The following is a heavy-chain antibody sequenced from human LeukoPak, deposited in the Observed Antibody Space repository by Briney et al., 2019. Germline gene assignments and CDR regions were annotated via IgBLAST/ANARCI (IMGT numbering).Heavy chain of an antibody. J-gene: IGHJ5*02. Sequence: SETLSLTCTVCGGSISSYYWSWIRQPPGKGLEWIGYIYYSGSTNYNPSLKSRVTISVDTSKNQFSLKLSSVTAADTAVYYCARLISDGSGPENWFDPWGQGTLVTVSS. CDR2: IYYSGST. V-gene: IGHV4-59*08. CDR1: GGSISSYY. D-gene: IGHD3-10*01. CDR3: ARLISDGSGPENWFDP.